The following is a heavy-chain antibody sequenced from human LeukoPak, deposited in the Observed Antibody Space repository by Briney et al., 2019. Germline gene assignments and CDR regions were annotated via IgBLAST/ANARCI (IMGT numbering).Heavy chain of an antibody. V-gene: IGHV1-69*04. J-gene: IGHJ3*02. CDR3: ARRVYDSSDFDI. D-gene: IGHD3-22*01. CDR1: GGTFSSYA. Sequence: SVKVSCKASGGTFSSYAINWVRQAPGQGLEWMGRIFPILGIPNYAQKFQGRVTITADKSTSTAYMELSSLRSEDTAVYYCARRVYDSSDFDIWGQGTMVTVSS. CDR2: IFPILGIP.